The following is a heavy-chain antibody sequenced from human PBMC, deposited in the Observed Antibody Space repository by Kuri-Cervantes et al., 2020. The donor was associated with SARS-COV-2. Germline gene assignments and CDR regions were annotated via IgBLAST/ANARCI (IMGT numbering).Heavy chain of an antibody. D-gene: IGHD6-13*01. V-gene: IGHV3-48*02. J-gene: IGHJ6*02. CDR2: ISSSSRTM. CDR3: ARYGFGYSTFYGMDV. CDR1: GFTFSNYD. Sequence: GESRKSSCAASGFTFSNYDMNWVRQAPGKGLEWVSYISSSSRTMYNADSVKGRFTISRDNAKNSLYLQMNSLRDEDTAVYYCARYGFGYSTFYGMDVWGQGTTVTVSS.